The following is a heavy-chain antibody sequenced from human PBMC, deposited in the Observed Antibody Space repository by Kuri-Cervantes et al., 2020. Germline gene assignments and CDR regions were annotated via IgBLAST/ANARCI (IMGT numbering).Heavy chain of an antibody. CDR3: ARARFSGYEYFEN. CDR1: GFTFSSYS. D-gene: IGHD5-12*01. J-gene: IGHJ4*02. CDR2: ISSSSSYI. Sequence: GGSLRLSCAASGFTFSSYSMNWVRQAPGKGLEWVSSISSSSSYIYYADSVKGRFTISRDNAKNSLYLQMNSLRVEDTAVYYCARARFSGYEYFENWGQGTLVTVSS. V-gene: IGHV3-21*01.